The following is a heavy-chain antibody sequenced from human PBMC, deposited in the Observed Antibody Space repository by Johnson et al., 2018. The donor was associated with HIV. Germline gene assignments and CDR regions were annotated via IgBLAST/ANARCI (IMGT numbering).Heavy chain of an antibody. CDR3: AKPREVVEWLGAFEI. V-gene: IGHV3-30*02. CDR1: GFTFTSYG. D-gene: IGHD3-3*01. Sequence: QMQLVESGGGVVQPGGSLRLSCAASGFTFTSYGMHWVRQAPGKGLEWVAFIRYDGINKYYADSVKGRFTISRDNSKNTLYLQMNSLRAEDTAVYYCAKPREVVEWLGAFEIWGQGTMVTVSS. J-gene: IGHJ3*02. CDR2: IRYDGINK.